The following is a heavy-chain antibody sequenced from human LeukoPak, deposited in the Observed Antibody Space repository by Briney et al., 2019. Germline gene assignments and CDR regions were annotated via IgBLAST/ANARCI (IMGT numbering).Heavy chain of an antibody. V-gene: IGHV1-69*05. CDR1: GGTFSSYA. CDR3: ARDIYDSSGYYSGYDS. Sequence: SVTVSCKASGGTFSSYAISWVRQAPGEGLEWMGGIIPIFGTANYAQKFQGRLTITTDESTTTAYMELSSLRSEDTAVYYCARDIYDSSGYYSGYDSWGQGTLVTVSS. D-gene: IGHD3-22*01. CDR2: IIPIFGTA. J-gene: IGHJ5*01.